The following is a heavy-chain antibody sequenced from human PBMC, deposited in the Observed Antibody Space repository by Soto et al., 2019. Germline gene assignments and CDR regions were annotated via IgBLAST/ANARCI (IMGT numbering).Heavy chain of an antibody. CDR1: GGSISSYY. CDR2: IYYSGST. D-gene: IGHD3-22*01. CDR3: ARLPKYYYDSSGYYIPAFDI. Sequence: SETLSLTCTVSGGSISSYYWSWIRQPPGKGLEWIGYIYYSGSTNYNPSLKSRVTISVDTSKNQFSLKLSSVTAADTAVYYCARLPKYYYDSSGYYIPAFDIWGQGTMVTVSS. V-gene: IGHV4-59*12. J-gene: IGHJ3*02.